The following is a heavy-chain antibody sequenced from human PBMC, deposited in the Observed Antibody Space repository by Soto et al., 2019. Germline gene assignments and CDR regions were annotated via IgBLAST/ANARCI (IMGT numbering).Heavy chain of an antibody. CDR2: IYPGDSDT. CDR1: EYNIVDYW. CDR3: ARRRTYYDSSGYDFDY. V-gene: IGHV5-51*01. Sequence: EYNIVDYWSLWISQINRKGLEWVTIIYPGDSDTRYSPSFQGQVTISADKSISTAYLQWSSLKASDTAMYYCARRRTYYDSSGYDFDYGGQGTLVTVSS. J-gene: IGHJ4*02. D-gene: IGHD3-22*01.